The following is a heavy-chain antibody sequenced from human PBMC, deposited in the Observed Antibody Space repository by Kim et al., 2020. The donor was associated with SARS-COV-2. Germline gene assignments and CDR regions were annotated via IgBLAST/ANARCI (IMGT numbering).Heavy chain of an antibody. J-gene: IGHJ5*02. CDR2: ISYDGSTK. CDR3: ARNWFPDRALDP. V-gene: IGHV3-30*03. CDR1: GFTFSSYV. D-gene: IGHD3-10*01. Sequence: GGSLRLSCAASGFTFSSYVMHWVRQAPGKGLEWVAVISYDGSTKKYADSVKGRFTVSRDNSKNTLFLQMNSLRPEDTAVYYCARNWFPDRALDPWGQGTLVTVSS.